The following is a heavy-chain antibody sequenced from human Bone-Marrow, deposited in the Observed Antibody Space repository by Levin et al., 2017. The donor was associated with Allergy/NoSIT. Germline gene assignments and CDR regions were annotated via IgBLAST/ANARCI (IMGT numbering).Heavy chain of an antibody. CDR2: ISSSGTTI. V-gene: IGHV3-48*01. Sequence: GESLKISCAASGVTFSIYTINWVRQAPGKGLEWVSYISSSGTTIYYADSVKGRFTISRDNAKNSLYLQMNSLRAEDTAVYFCATNDCTSSSCTYAMDVWGQGTTVTVSS. J-gene: IGHJ6*02. CDR3: ATNDCTSSSCTYAMDV. D-gene: IGHD2-2*01. CDR1: GVTFSIYT.